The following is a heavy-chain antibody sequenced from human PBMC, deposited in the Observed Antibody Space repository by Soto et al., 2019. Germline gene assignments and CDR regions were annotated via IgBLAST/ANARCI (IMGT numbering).Heavy chain of an antibody. J-gene: IGHJ4*02. D-gene: IGHD6-13*01. V-gene: IGHV1-8*01. CDR2: MNPSGGST. CDR3: ARVLNGIAAAGPIDY. CDR1: GYTFTSYD. Sequence: ASVKVSCKASGYTFTSYDINWVRQATGQGLEWMGWMNPSGGSTSYAQKFQGRVTMTRDTSTSAVYMELSSLRSEDTAVYYCARVLNGIAAAGPIDYWGQGTLVTVSS.